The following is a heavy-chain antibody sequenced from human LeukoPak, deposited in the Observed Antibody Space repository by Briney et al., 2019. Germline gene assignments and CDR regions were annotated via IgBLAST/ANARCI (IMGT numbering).Heavy chain of an antibody. D-gene: IGHD3-22*01. CDR2: INHSGST. CDR3: ARGRTYYYDSSGYYYARYFDL. CDR1: GGSFSGYY. V-gene: IGHV4-34*01. J-gene: IGHJ2*01. Sequence: PSEXLSLTCAVYGGSFSGYYWSWLRQPPGKGLEWIGEINHSGSTNYNPSLKSRVTISVDTSKNQFSLKLSSVTAADTAVYYCARGRTYYYDSSGYYYARYFDLWGRGTLVTVSS.